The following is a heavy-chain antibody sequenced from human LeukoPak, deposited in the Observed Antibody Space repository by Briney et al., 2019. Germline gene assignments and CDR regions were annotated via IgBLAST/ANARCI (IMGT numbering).Heavy chain of an antibody. Sequence: SETLSLTCTVSGGSISSYYWSWIRQPPGKGLEWIGYIYYSGSTNYNPSLKSRATISVDTSKNQFSLKLSSVTAADTAVYYCARVSRVGGYRTTDAVDYWGQGTLVTVSS. CDR2: IYYSGST. J-gene: IGHJ4*02. D-gene: IGHD5-12*01. V-gene: IGHV4-59*01. CDR3: ARVSRVGGYRTTDAVDY. CDR1: GGSISSYY.